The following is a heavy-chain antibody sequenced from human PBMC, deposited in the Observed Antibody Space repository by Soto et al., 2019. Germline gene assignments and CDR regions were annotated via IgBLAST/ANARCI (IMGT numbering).Heavy chain of an antibody. Sequence: PSXTLSLTCTVSGDSTSSSTYYWCWIRQPPGKGLEWIGYISYSGSTYYNPSPKSRVTISVDTSKNQFSLKLNSVTAADTAVYYCARRGPYSSSSFDYWGQGTLVTVSS. D-gene: IGHD6-6*01. J-gene: IGHJ4*02. CDR1: GDSTSSSTYY. V-gene: IGHV4-39*01. CDR2: ISYSGST. CDR3: ARRGPYSSSSFDY.